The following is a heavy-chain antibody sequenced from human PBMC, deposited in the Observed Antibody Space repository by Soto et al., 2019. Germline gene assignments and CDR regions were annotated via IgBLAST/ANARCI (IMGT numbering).Heavy chain of an antibody. J-gene: IGHJ6*04. V-gene: IGHV4-34*01. Sequence: PSETLSLTCAVYGGSFSGYYWSWIRHPPGKGLEWNGEINHSGSTNYNPSLKSRVTISVDTSKNPYSLKLSSVTAADTAGYHCGVATIDGGDRPSPCYYYYGMDVWGEGTTVTISS. CDR1: GGSFSGYY. CDR3: GVATIDGGDRPSPCYYYYGMDV. CDR2: INHSGST. D-gene: IGHD2-21*02.